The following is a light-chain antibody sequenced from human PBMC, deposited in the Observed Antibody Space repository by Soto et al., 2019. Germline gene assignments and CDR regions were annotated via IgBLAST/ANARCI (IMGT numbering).Light chain of an antibody. CDR3: QQYNNWPPMLT. J-gene: IGKJ4*01. CDR1: QSVSSSH. V-gene: IGKV3-15*01. CDR2: GAS. Sequence: EIVLTQSPGTLSLSPGERATLSCRASQSVSSSHLAWYQQKPGQAPRLLIYGASTRATGIPARFSGSGSGTEFTLTISSLQSEDFAVYYCQQYNNWPPMLTFGGGTKVDIK.